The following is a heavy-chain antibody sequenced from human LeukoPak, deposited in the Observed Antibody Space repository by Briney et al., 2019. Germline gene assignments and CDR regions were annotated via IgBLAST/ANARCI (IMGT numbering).Heavy chain of an antibody. D-gene: IGHD6-6*01. V-gene: IGHV4-34*01. CDR2: INHSGST. CDR3: ARVGQLARGHWFDP. J-gene: IGHJ5*02. Sequence: PSETPSLTCGVHGGSFTGYYWSWIRQPPGKGLEWIGEINHSGSTNYNPSLKSRVTISVDTSKNQFSLKLSSVTAADTAVYYCARVGQLARGHWFDPWGQGTLVTVSS. CDR1: GGSFTGYY.